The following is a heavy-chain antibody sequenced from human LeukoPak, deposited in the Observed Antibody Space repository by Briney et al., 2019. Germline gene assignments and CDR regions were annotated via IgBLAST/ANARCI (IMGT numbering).Heavy chain of an antibody. J-gene: IGHJ3*02. V-gene: IGHV1-69*05. CDR1: GGTFSSYA. CDR2: IIPIFGTA. Sequence: SVKASCKASGGTFSSYAISWVRQAPGQGLEWMGGIIPIFGTANYAQKFQGRVTITTDESTSTAYMELSSLRSEDTAVYYCARGVERGSYYEGAFDIWGQGTMVTVSS. CDR3: ARGVERGSYYEGAFDI. D-gene: IGHD1-26*01.